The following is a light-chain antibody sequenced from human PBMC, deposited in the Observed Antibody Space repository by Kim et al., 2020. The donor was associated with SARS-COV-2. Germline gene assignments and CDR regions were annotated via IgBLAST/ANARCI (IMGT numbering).Light chain of an antibody. CDR2: KDN. Sequence: SYELTQPSSVSVSPGQTARITCSGDVLAKKYARWFQQKPGQAPVLVIYKDNERPSEIPERFSGSSSGTTVTLTISGAQVEDEADYYCYSAVDNNWVFGGGTQLTVL. V-gene: IGLV3-27*01. CDR3: YSAVDNNWV. J-gene: IGLJ3*02. CDR1: VLAKKY.